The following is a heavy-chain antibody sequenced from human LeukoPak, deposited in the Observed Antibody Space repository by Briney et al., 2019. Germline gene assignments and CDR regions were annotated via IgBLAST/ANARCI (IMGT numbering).Heavy chain of an antibody. CDR1: VYTFTDSY. CDR3: ATSLGVAEYYFEY. CDR2: INPISGVT. Sequence: ASVKVSCKASVYTFTDSYIHSVRQAPGQGREWVGGINPISGVTNYVHKFHGRVTLTGDTSLSTVLLDLMKLNSDDTAVYYCATSLGVAEYYFEYWGQGTLVTVAS. J-gene: IGHJ4*02. D-gene: IGHD6-19*01. V-gene: IGHV1-2*02.